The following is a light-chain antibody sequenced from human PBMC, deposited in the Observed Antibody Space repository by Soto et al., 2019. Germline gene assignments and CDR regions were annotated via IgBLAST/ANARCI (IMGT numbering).Light chain of an antibody. V-gene: IGKV3-11*01. CDR1: QSVRSY. Sequence: EIVLTQSPATLSLSPGERATLSCRASQSVRSYLAWYQHKPGQAPRLLIYHASNRATGIPARFSGSGSGTDFTFTISSLEPEDFAVYYCEQRSNWPPYTFGQGTKLEIK. CDR2: HAS. CDR3: EQRSNWPPYT. J-gene: IGKJ2*01.